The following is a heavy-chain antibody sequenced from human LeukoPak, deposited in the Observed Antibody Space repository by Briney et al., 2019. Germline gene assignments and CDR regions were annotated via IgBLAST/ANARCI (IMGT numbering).Heavy chain of an antibody. Sequence: GGSLRLSCAASGFTFSSYSMNWVRQAPGKGLEWVSYISSSSTIYYADSVKGRFTISRDNAKNSLYLQMNSLRAEDTAVYYCARGRGRFLEWLSDAFDIWGQGTMVTVSS. J-gene: IGHJ3*02. CDR2: ISSSSTI. CDR3: ARGRGRFLEWLSDAFDI. D-gene: IGHD3-3*01. V-gene: IGHV3-48*01. CDR1: GFTFSSYS.